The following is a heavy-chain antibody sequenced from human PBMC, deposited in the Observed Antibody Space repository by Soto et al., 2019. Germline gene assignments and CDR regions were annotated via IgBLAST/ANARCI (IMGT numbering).Heavy chain of an antibody. CDR3: VMPYYSSSWFPFDR. CDR1: GFDFGYYY. V-gene: IGHV3-11*01. J-gene: IGHJ4*02. Sequence: GGSLRLSCTASGFDFGYYYMSWIRQSPGKGLEWVSYIDSDDGTTYYTDSVKGRFTISRDNAKNSLYLQMNSLRVEDTALYYCVMPYYSSSWFPFDRWGQGTLVTVSS. D-gene: IGHD6-13*01. CDR2: IDSDDGTT.